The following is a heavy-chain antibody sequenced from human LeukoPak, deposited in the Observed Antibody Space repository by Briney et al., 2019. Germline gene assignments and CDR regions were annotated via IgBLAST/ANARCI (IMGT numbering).Heavy chain of an antibody. CDR3: AKDFASTLVRGVIS. D-gene: IGHD3-10*01. J-gene: IGHJ4*02. CDR2: ISWDGGST. V-gene: IGHV3-43D*03. Sequence: GGSLRLSCAASGFTFNNYAMHWVRQAPGKGLGWVSLISWDGGSTYYADSVKGRFTISRDNSRNSLYLQMNSLKTEDTALYYCAKDFASTLVRGVISWGQGTLVTVSS. CDR1: GFTFNNYA.